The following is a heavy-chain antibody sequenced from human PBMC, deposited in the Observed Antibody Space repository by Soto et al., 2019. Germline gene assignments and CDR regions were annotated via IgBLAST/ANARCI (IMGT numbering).Heavy chain of an antibody. V-gene: IGHV3-23*01. CDR2: IGPRAATT. J-gene: IGHJ4*02. D-gene: IGHD3-10*01. CDR3: AKLRFGDLDYFFDF. CDR1: GFTFRSYA. Sequence: GGSLRLSXAASGFTFRSYAMSWVRQAPGKGLERVSAIGPRAATTYYADSVKGRFTISRDNPKNTVFLQMNSLRAEDTAVYYCAKLRFGDLDYFFDFWGQGALVTVSS.